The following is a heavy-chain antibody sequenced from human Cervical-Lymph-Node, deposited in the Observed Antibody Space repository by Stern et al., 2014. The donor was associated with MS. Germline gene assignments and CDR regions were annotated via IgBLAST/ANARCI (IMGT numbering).Heavy chain of an antibody. CDR1: GGSISSSSYY. CDR2: IYYSGST. J-gene: IGHJ2*01. D-gene: IGHD4-17*01. CDR3: AGSYEDYGVRYFDL. Sequence: VQLVESGPGLVKPSETLSLTCTVSGGSISSSSYYWGWIRQPPGKGLEWIGSIYYSGSTYYNPSLKSRVTLSVDPSKTQFPRKRSSGTAADTAVYYCAGSYEDYGVRYFDLWGRGTLVTVSS. V-gene: IGHV4-39*01.